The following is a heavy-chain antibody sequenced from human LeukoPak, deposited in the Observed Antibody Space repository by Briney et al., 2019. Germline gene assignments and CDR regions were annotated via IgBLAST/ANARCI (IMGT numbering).Heavy chain of an antibody. CDR3: ARARYCSNGVCYFDY. Sequence: SETLSLTCTVSGGSISSYYWSWIRQPPGKGLEWIGYIHDSGSTNYNPSLKSRVIISIDTSKNQFSLKLSTVTAADTAVYYCARARYCSNGVCYFDYWGQGTLVTVSS. V-gene: IGHV4-59*08. CDR1: GGSISSYY. D-gene: IGHD2-8*01. CDR2: IHDSGST. J-gene: IGHJ4*02.